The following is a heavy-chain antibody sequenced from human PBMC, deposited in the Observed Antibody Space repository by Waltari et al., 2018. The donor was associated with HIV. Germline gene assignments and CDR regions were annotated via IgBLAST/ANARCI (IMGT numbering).Heavy chain of an antibody. CDR3: ARDRTRYYFDS. CDR1: GFSFSSYS. CDR2: ISTSSSAI. V-gene: IGHV3-48*01. J-gene: IGHJ4*02. D-gene: IGHD6-6*01. Sequence: EVQLVESGGGLVQPGGSLRLSCTASGFSFSSYSMNWVRQAPGKGLVWFSYISTSSSAIFYADSGKCRFTISRDTAKNSLYLQMNSLRAEDTAVYYCARDRTRYYFDSWGQGTLVTVSS.